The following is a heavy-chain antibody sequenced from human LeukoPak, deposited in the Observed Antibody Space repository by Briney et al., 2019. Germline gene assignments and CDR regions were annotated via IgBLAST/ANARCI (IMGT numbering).Heavy chain of an antibody. CDR3: ASMVRGVIGAFDI. CDR2: IYYSGST. D-gene: IGHD3-10*01. V-gene: IGHV4-39*01. J-gene: IGHJ3*02. Sequence: SETLSLTCTVSGSSISSSSYYWGWIRQPPGKGLEWIGSIYYSGSTYYNPSLKSRVTISVDTSKNQFSLKLSSVTAADTAVYYCASMVRGVIGAFDIWGQGTMVTVSS. CDR1: GSSISSSSYY.